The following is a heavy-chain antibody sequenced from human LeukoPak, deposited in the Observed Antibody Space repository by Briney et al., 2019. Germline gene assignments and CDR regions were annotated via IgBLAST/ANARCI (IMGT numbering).Heavy chain of an antibody. CDR1: GGSISSGSYY. V-gene: IGHV4-61*02. CDR3: ARDRTLWFGELTTHGIDP. J-gene: IGHJ5*02. CDR2: IYTSGST. D-gene: IGHD3-10*01. Sequence: PSETLSLTCTVSGGSISSGSYYWSWIRQPAGKGLEWIWRIYTSGSTNYNPSLKSRVTISVDTSKNQFSLKLSSVTAADTAVYYCARDRTLWFGELTTHGIDPWGQGTLVTVSS.